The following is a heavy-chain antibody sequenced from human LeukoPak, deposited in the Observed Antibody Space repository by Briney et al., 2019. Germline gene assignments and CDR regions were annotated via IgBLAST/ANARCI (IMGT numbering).Heavy chain of an antibody. J-gene: IGHJ5*02. CDR3: ASYGSGSYYNWFDP. CDR2: ISWNSGSI. Sequence: GGSLRLSCAASGFTFDDYAMHWVRQAPGKGLEWVSGISWNSGSIGYADSVKGRFTISRDNAKNSLYLQMNSLRAEDTAVYYCASYGSGSYYNWFDPWGQGTLVTVSS. V-gene: IGHV3-9*01. D-gene: IGHD3-10*01. CDR1: GFTFDDYA.